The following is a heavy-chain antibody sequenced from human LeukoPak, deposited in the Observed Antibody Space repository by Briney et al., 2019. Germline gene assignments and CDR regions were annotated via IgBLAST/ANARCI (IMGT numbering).Heavy chain of an antibody. V-gene: IGHV3-53*01. J-gene: IGHJ6*03. CDR2: IYSGGST. Sequence: PGGSLRLSCAASGFTVSSNYMSWVRQAPGKGLEWVSVIYSGGSTYYADSVKGRFTISRDNSKNTLYLQMNSLRAEDTAVYYCARDFPVGEGGHLGDYYYMDVWGKGTTVTVSS. D-gene: IGHD3-16*01. CDR1: GFTVSSNY. CDR3: ARDFPVGEGGHLGDYYYMDV.